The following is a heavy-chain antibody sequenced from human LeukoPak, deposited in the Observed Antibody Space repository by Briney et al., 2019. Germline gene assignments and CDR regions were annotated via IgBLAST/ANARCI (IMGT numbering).Heavy chain of an antibody. CDR3: AKDYPQSWNYAPGYYYYMDV. V-gene: IGHV3-23*01. CDR1: GFTFSSYA. Sequence: GGSLRLSCAASGFTFSSYAMSWVRQAPGKGLEWVSAISGSGGSTYYADSVKGRFTISRDNSKNTLYLQMNSLRAEDTAVYYCAKDYPQSWNYAPGYYYYMDVWGKGTTVTVSS. D-gene: IGHD1-7*01. J-gene: IGHJ6*03. CDR2: ISGSGGST.